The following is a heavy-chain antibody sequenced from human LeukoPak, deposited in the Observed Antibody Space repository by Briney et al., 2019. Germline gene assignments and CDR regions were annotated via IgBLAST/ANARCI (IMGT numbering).Heavy chain of an antibody. J-gene: IGHJ6*02. CDR3: ARQTWWELLFNYYYGMDV. D-gene: IGHD1-26*01. Sequence: ASVKVSCTASGYTFTGYYMHWVRQAPGQGLEWMGWINPNSGGTNYAQKFQGRVTMTRDTSISTAYMELSRLRSDDTAVYYCARQTWWELLFNYYYGMDVWGQGTTVTVSS. V-gene: IGHV1-2*02. CDR2: INPNSGGT. CDR1: GYTFTGYY.